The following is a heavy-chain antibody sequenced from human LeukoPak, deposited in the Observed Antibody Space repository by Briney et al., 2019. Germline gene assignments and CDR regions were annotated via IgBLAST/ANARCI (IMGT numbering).Heavy chain of an antibody. J-gene: IGHJ5*02. D-gene: IGHD2-15*01. CDR1: GGSFSGYY. V-gene: IGHV4-34*01. CDR2: INHSGST. CDR3: ARATLGYRSGGSCYIIPGFDP. Sequence: ASETLSLTCAVYGGSFSGYYWSWIRQPPGKGLEWIGEINHSGSTNYNPSLKSRVTISVDTSKNQFSLKLSSVTAADTAVYYCARATLGYRSGGSCYIIPGFDPWGQGTLVTVSS.